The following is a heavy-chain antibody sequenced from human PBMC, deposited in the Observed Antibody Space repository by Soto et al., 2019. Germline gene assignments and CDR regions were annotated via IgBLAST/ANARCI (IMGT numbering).Heavy chain of an antibody. J-gene: IGHJ6*02. V-gene: IGHV3-21*01. CDR3: ARDRGYDAHDYYYNAMDV. CDR1: GFTFRAYT. Sequence: GGSLRLSCISSGFTFRAYTMNWVRQAPGKGLEWVSGIRGFSPYTFYAESVKGRFTISRDNAKNSLYLQMNSLRAEDTAVYYCARDRGYDAHDYYYNAMDVWGQGTTVTVSS. CDR2: IRGFSPYT. D-gene: IGHD2-15*01.